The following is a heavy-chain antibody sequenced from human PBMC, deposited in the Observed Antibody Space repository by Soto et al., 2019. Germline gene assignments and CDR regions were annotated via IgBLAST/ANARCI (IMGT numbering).Heavy chain of an antibody. CDR1: GFTFSSYW. D-gene: IGHD3-16*01. CDR3: ARGGRYYYMDV. J-gene: IGHJ6*03. Sequence: EVQLVESGGGLVQPGGSLRLSCAASGFTFSSYWMHWVRQAPGKGLVWVSRISSDGSSTTYADSVKGRFTISRDNAKNTLYLQMNSLRGEDTAVYYCARGGRYYYMDVWGKGTTVTVSS. CDR2: ISSDGSST. V-gene: IGHV3-74*01.